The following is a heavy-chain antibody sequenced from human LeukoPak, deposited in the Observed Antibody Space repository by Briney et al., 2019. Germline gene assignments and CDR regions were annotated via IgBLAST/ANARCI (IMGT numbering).Heavy chain of an antibody. Sequence: AGGSLRLSCEASGFSFSTYGMHWVRQAPGKGLEWVALIWFDGSNKHYADSVKGRITISRDNSKNSMYLQMDSLRAEDTAVYYCARVVSYYGSSYRLLDLWGRGALVTVSS. J-gene: IGHJ2*01. CDR3: ARVVSYYGSSYRLLDL. CDR1: GFSFSTYG. CDR2: IWFDGSNK. D-gene: IGHD3-10*01. V-gene: IGHV3-33*01.